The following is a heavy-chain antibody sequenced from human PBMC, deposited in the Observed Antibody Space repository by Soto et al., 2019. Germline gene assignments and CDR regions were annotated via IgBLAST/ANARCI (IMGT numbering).Heavy chain of an antibody. V-gene: IGHV3-66*01. CDR2: IYSGGST. J-gene: IGHJ3*02. Sequence: EVQLVESGGGLVQPGGSLRLSCAASGFTVSSNYMSWVRQAPGKGLEWVSVIYSGGSTYYADSVKGRFTISRDNSKNTPYLQMTSLRAEATAVYYCARDLDCSGGSCWDAFDICAHGTMVTVSS. D-gene: IGHD2-15*01. CDR1: GFTVSSNY. CDR3: ARDLDCSGGSCWDAFDI.